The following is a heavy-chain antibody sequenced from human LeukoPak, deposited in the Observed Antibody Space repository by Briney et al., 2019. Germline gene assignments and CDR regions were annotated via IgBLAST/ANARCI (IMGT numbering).Heavy chain of an antibody. J-gene: IGHJ4*02. Sequence: ASVKVSCKASGYTFTSYDINWVRQATGQGLEWMGWMNPNSGNTGYAQKFQGRVTMTRNTSISTAYMELSSLRSEDTAVYYCARVNAYYYGSGSYPPPFDYWGQGTLVTVSS. CDR1: GYTFTSYD. CDR3: ARVNAYYYGSGSYPPPFDY. D-gene: IGHD3-10*01. V-gene: IGHV1-8*01. CDR2: MNPNSGNT.